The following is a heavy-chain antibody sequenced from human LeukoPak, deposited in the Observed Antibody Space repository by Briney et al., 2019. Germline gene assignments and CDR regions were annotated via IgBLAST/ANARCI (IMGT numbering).Heavy chain of an antibody. CDR2: IKGDGSDK. D-gene: IGHD1-26*01. V-gene: IGHV3-7*01. CDR3: ARDGGHSADY. J-gene: IGHJ4*02. CDR1: GFTFSNYW. Sequence: GGSLRLSCAASGFTFSNYWMFWVRQAPGKGLEWVATIKGDGSDKYYADSVKGRFTISRDNAKRSLFLQMNSLRAEDTAVYFCARDGGHSADYWGRGTQVTVSS.